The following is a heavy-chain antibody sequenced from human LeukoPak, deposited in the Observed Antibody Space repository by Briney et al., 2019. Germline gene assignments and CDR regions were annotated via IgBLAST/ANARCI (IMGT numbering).Heavy chain of an antibody. CDR1: GFTVSSNY. D-gene: IGHD3-3*01. J-gene: IGHJ4*02. CDR3: ARVSEVTADFF. CDR2: IYSGGST. Sequence: GGSLRLSCAASGFTVSSNYMSWVRQAPGKGLEWVSVIYSGGSTYYADSVKGRFTISRDNSKNTLYLQMNSLRAEDTAVYYCARVSEVTADFFWGQGTLVTVSS. V-gene: IGHV3-53*01.